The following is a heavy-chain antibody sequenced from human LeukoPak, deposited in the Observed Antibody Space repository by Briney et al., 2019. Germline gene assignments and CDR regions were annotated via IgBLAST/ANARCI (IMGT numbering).Heavy chain of an antibody. D-gene: IGHD3-10*01. CDR1: GFTFSSYE. J-gene: IGHJ4*02. CDR3: ARDRDVSGSYNY. Sequence: GGSLRLSCAASGFTFSSYEMNWVRQAPGKGLEWVSYISSGSTIYYADSVKGRFTISRDNAKNSLYLQMNSLRAEDTAVYYCARDRDVSGSYNYWGQGTLVTVSS. CDR2: ISSGSTI. V-gene: IGHV3-48*03.